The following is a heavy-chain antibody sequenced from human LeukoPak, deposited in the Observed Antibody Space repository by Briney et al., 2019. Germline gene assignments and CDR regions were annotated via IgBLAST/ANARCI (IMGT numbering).Heavy chain of an antibody. CDR2: IYYSGST. D-gene: IGHD3-22*01. Sequence: TSETLSLTCTVSGGSISSYYWSWIRQPPGKGLEWIGYIYYSGSTNYNPSLKSRVTISVDTSKNQFSLKLSSVTAADTAVYYCARGSTDSSGYYYYYFDYWGQGTLVTVSS. J-gene: IGHJ4*02. CDR1: GGSISSYY. CDR3: ARGSTDSSGYYYYYFDY. V-gene: IGHV4-59*01.